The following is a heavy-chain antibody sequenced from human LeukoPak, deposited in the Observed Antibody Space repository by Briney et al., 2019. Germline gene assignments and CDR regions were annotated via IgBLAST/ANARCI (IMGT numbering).Heavy chain of an antibody. CDR2: ISYDGRDK. V-gene: IGHV3-30*04. CDR3: VRDQRDFSGSGNYHM. CDR1: GFTFSSYI. J-gene: IGHJ4*02. D-gene: IGHD3-10*01. Sequence: GRSLRLSCAASGFTFSSYIMHWVRQAPGKGLEWVALISYDGRDKYYEDSVKGRFSVSRDNPKKKMYLQMTSLRVEDTAVYYCVRDQRDFSGSGNYHMWGQGTLVSVSS.